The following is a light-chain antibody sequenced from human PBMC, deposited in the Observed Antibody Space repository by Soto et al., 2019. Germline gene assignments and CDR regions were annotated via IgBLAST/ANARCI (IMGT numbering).Light chain of an antibody. CDR3: QQYNSFSFT. J-gene: IGKJ2*01. V-gene: IGKV1-5*03. CDR2: KAS. CDR1: QSISGG. Sequence: DIQMTQSPSTLSASVGDRVTITCRASQSISGGLAWYQQKPGKAPNLLIYKASSLESGVPSRFSGSGSGTDFTLTISSLQPDDFATYYFQQYNSFSFTFGQGTKLEIK.